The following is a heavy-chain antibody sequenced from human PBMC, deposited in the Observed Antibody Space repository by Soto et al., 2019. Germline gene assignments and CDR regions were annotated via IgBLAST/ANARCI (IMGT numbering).Heavy chain of an antibody. V-gene: IGHV3-30*18. J-gene: IGHJ4*02. Sequence: QVQLVESGGGVVQPGGSLRLSCAASGFILSDFAMHWVRQAPGRGLEWVAVISSDGKSEHYADPVKGRFSISRDNSKNTLSLQMNSLRVEDTAVYYCAKTITTYSGDSRGRGALVDYWGQGTLVTVSS. CDR2: ISSDGKSE. CDR3: AKTITTYSGDSRGRGALVDY. D-gene: IGHD3-22*01. CDR1: GFILSDFA.